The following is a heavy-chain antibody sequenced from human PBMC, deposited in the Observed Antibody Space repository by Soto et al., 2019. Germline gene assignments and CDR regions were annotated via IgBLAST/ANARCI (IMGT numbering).Heavy chain of an antibody. J-gene: IGHJ4*02. CDR3: AKDTVVVIKTRGYFDY. V-gene: IGHV3-23*01. CDR2: ISGSGGST. D-gene: IGHD3-22*01. Sequence: WXLRLSCAESGLTITIYAMILVRQAPGKGLEWVSAISGSGGSTYYADSVKGRFTISRDNSKNTLYLQMNSLRAEDTAVYYCAKDTVVVIKTRGYFDYWGQGTLVTVSS. CDR1: GLTITIYA.